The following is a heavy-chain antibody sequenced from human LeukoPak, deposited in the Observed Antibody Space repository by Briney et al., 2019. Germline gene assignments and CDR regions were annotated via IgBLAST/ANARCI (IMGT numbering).Heavy chain of an antibody. D-gene: IGHD6-19*01. V-gene: IGHV1-69*05. J-gene: IGHJ3*02. Sequence: SVKVSCKASGGTFSSYAISWVRQAPGQGLECMGGITPIFGTANYAQKFQGRVTITTDESTSTAYMELSSLRSEDTAVYYCARLSVADAFDIWGQGTMVTVSS. CDR1: GGTFSSYA. CDR3: ARLSVADAFDI. CDR2: ITPIFGTA.